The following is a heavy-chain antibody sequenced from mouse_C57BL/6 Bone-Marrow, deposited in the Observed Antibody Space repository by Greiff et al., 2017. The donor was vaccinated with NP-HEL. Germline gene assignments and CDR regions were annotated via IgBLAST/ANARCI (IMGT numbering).Heavy chain of an antibody. V-gene: IGHV10-1*01. CDR2: IRSKSNNYAT. D-gene: IGHD3-3*01. J-gene: IGHJ3*01. CDR3: VRLGGTRFAY. Sequence: EVQLVESGGGLVQPKGSLKLSCAASGFSFNTYAMNWVRQAPGKGLEWVARIRSKSNNYATYYADSVKDRFTISRDDSESMLYLQMNNLKTEDTAMYYCVRLGGTRFAYWGQGTLVTVSA. CDR1: GFSFNTYA.